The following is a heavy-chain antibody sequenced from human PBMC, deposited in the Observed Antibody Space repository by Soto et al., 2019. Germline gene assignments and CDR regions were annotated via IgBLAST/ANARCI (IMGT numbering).Heavy chain of an antibody. Sequence: QLHLVQSGAVVKKPGASVTVSCSASGYPVTAYYMHWVRQAPGRGLAWMGGINPATGAAKYTQTFPGRVTLPGAPSTSTVFMEPRGLTSAEPALFYCARGGGVGVAGSAAFDMWGQGTLVTVSS. CDR1: GYPVTAYY. D-gene: IGHD3-3*01. J-gene: IGHJ3*02. CDR2: INPATGAA. V-gene: IGHV1-2*02. CDR3: ARGGGVGVAGSAAFDM.